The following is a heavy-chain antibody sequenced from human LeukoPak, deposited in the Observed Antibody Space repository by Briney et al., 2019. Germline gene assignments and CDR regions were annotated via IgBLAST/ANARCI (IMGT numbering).Heavy chain of an antibody. V-gene: IGHV4-30-2*01. CDR3: ARVNYDSSAYIGLFDY. Sequence: RTSETLSLTCAVSGGSISGGGYSWSWIRQPPGKGLEWIGYIFESGSTYYNPSFKSRVTISVDRSKNQFSLKLNSVTAADTAVYYCARVNYDSSAYIGLFDYWGQGTLVTVSS. CDR1: GGSISGGGYS. J-gene: IGHJ4*02. CDR2: IFESGST. D-gene: IGHD3-22*01.